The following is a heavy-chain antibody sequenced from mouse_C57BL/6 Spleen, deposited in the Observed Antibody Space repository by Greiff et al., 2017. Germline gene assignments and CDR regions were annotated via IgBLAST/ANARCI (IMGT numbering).Heavy chain of an antibody. CDR1: GYTFTSYW. Sequence: QVQLQQPGAELVRPGSSVKLSCKASGYTFTSYWMHWVKQRPIQGLEWIGNIDPSDSETHYNQKFKDKATLTVDKSSSTAYMQLSSLTSEDSAVYYCARKSTRITSYFGYWGQGTTLTVSS. V-gene: IGHV1-52*01. CDR3: ARKSTRITSYFGY. J-gene: IGHJ2*01. D-gene: IGHD2-4*01. CDR2: IDPSDSET.